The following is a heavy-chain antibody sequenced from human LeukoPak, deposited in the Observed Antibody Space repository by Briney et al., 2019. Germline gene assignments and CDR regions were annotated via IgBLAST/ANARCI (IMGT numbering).Heavy chain of an antibody. J-gene: IGHJ4*02. D-gene: IGHD1-1*01. CDR3: ARAPRPWNDFDY. Sequence: SQTLSLTCAVSGGSISSGSYYWSWIRQPAGKGLEWIGRIYTSGSTNYNPSLKSRVTISVDTSKNQFSLKPSSVTAADTAVYYCARAPRPWNDFDYWGQGTLVTVSS. CDR2: IYTSGST. V-gene: IGHV4-61*02. CDR1: GGSISSGSYY.